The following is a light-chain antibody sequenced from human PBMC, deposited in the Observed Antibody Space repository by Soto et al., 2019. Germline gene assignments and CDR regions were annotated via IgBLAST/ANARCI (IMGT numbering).Light chain of an antibody. CDR1: ESVRSTY. J-gene: IGKJ2*01. V-gene: IGKV3-20*01. Sequence: DIVLTQSPGILSLSPGDRATLSCRSSESVRSTYLAWYQQKRGQAPRLLIYEASSRASGIPDRFRGSGSGKDFTPTISKVEPEDVAVYYCQQYFNSPYMYTFGQGTVLEI. CDR2: EAS. CDR3: QQYFNSPYMYT.